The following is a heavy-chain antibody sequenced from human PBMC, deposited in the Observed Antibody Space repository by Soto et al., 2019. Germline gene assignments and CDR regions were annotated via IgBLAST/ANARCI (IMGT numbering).Heavy chain of an antibody. D-gene: IGHD2-15*01. CDR3: PTDPPYHDCSCGRCAQNWFYP. V-gene: IGHV3-7*01. J-gene: IGHJ5*02. CDR1: GFTFSSYW. Sequence: PGGSLRLSCAASGFTFSSYWMSWVRQAPGKGLEWVANIKQDGSEKYYVDSVKGRFTISRDNAKNSLYLQMNSLRAEDTAVYYCPTDPPYHDCSCGRCAQNWFYPWGQGNLVPISS. CDR2: IKQDGSEK.